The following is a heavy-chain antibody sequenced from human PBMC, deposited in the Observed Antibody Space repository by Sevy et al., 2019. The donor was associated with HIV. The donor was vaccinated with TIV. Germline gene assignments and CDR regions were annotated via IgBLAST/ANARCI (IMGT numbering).Heavy chain of an antibody. CDR3: VTTQGDRSSSFDY. CDR2: ISSNGGST. V-gene: IGHV3-64D*06. D-gene: IGHD6-6*01. J-gene: IGHJ4*02. CDR1: GFTFSSYA. Sequence: GGSLRLSCSASGFTFSSYAMHWVRQAPGKGLEYVSAISSNGGSTYYADSVKGRFTFSRDNSKNSLYLQMSSLRAEDTAVYYCVTTQGDRSSSFDYWGQGTLVTVSS.